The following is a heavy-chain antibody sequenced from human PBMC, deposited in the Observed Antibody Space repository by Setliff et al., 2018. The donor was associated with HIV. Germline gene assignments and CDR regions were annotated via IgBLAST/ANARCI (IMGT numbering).Heavy chain of an antibody. CDR1: GGSISSGSYF. CDR2: IYTSGST. CDR3: ARGSNWFDP. Sequence: SETLSLTCTVSGGSISSGSYFWTWIRQPAGKGLEWIGRIYTSGSTNYNPSLKSRVTMSVDTSKNQFSLKLSSVTAADTAVYYCARGSNWFDPWGQGTLVTVSS. V-gene: IGHV4-61*02. J-gene: IGHJ5*02.